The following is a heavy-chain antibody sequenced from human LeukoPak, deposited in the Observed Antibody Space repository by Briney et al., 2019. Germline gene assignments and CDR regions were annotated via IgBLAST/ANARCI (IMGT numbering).Heavy chain of an antibody. V-gene: IGHV3-7*01. CDR3: ARVMTSGYYTFDY. CDR1: GFTFSNYW. D-gene: IGHD3-22*01. J-gene: IGHJ4*02. CDR2: IKYDGSEK. Sequence: GGSLRLSCAASGFTFSNYWMNWVRQAPGKGLEWVANIKYDGSEKYYVDSVKGRFTISRDNAKHSLYLQMNSLRAEDTAVYYCARVMTSGYYTFDYWGQGTLVTVSS.